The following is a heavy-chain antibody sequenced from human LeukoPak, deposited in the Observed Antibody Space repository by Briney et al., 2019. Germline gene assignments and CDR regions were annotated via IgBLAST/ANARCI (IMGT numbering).Heavy chain of an antibody. CDR3: TKAALTRIVPRISYFDY. J-gene: IGHJ4*02. CDR1: GFTFSSYG. CDR2: ISYDGSNK. Sequence: PGRSLRLSCAASGFTFSSYGMHWVRQAPGKGLEWVAVISYDGSNKYYADSVKGRFTISRDNAKNSLYLQMNSLRTEDTALYYCTKAALTRIVPRISYFDYWGQGTLVTVSS. D-gene: IGHD6-6*01. V-gene: IGHV3-30*18.